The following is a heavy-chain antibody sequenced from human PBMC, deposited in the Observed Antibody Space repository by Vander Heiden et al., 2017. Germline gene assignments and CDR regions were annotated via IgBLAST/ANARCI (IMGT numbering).Heavy chain of an antibody. Sequence: QVQLQESGPGLVKPSQTLSLTCTFSGGSISSGGYYWSWIRQHPGKGLEWIGYIYYSGSTYYNPSLKSRVTISVDTSKNQFSLKLSSVTAADTAVYYCARDIAVAGTFYYYGMDVWGQGTTVTVSS. V-gene: IGHV4-31*03. CDR3: ARDIAVAGTFYYYGMDV. D-gene: IGHD6-19*01. J-gene: IGHJ6*02. CDR1: GGSISSGGYY. CDR2: IYYSGST.